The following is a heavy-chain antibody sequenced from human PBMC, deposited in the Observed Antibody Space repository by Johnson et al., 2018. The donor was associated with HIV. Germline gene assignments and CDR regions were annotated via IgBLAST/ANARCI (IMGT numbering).Heavy chain of an antibody. D-gene: IGHD6-13*01. J-gene: IGHJ3*02. CDR1: GFTVSSNY. CDR3: AKDMRQQLVFLCAFDI. Sequence: VQLVESGGGLIQPGGSLRLSCAASGFTVSSNYMSWVRQAPGKGLEWVSVIYSGGSTYYADSVKGRFTLSSYNAKNSLYLQMNSLRAEDTALYYCAKDMRQQLVFLCAFDIWGQGTMVTVSS. V-gene: IGHV3-53*01. CDR2: IYSGGST.